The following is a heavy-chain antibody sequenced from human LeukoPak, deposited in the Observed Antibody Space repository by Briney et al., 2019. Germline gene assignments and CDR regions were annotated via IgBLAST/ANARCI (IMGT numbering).Heavy chain of an antibody. D-gene: IGHD6-25*01. CDR2: ISYDGSNK. CDR3: ARGPGYLDY. Sequence: GGSLRLSCAASGFTFSSYPMHWVRQAPGKGLEWVAVISYDGSNKYYADSVKGRFTISRDNSKNTLYLQMNSLRAEDTAVYYCARGPGYLDYWGQGTLVTVSS. J-gene: IGHJ4*02. V-gene: IGHV3-30*04. CDR1: GFTFSSYP.